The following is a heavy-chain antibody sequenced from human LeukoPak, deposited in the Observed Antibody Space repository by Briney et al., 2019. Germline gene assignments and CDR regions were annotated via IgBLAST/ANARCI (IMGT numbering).Heavy chain of an antibody. V-gene: IGHV1-24*01. J-gene: IGHJ3*02. D-gene: IGHD1-26*01. CDR1: GYTLTELS. CDR2: FDPEDGET. CDR3: ATLGFYSGSYLPSAFDI. Sequence: ASVKVSCKVSGYTLTELSTHWVRQAPGKGLEWMGGFDPEDGETIYAQKFQGRVTMTEDTSTDTAYMELSSLRSEDTAVYYCATLGFYSGSYLPSAFDIWGQGTMVTVSS.